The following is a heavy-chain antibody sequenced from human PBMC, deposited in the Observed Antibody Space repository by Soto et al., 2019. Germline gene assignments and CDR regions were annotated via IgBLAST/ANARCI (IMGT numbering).Heavy chain of an antibody. J-gene: IGHJ4*02. CDR2: ISSSSSTI. Sequence: VGSLRLSCAASGFTFSSYSMNWVRQAPGKGLEWVSYISSSSSTIYYADSVKGRFTISRDNAKNSLYLQMNSLRAEDTAVYYCARAPDQMTVYYFDYWGQGTLVTVSX. V-gene: IGHV3-48*01. CDR3: ARAPDQMTVYYFDY. CDR1: GFTFSSYS.